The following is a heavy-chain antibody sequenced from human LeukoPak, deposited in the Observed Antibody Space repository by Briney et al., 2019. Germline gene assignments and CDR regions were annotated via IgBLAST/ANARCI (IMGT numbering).Heavy chain of an antibody. CDR1: GFTFSRYW. V-gene: IGHV3-7*03. Sequence: PGGSLRLSCAASGFTFSRYWMSWVRQAPGKGLEWVANIKEDGSEKNYVDSVKGRFTISRDNSKNTLYLQMNSLRAEDTAVYYCAKPARTDYADYWGQGTQVTVSS. CDR3: AKPARTDYADY. D-gene: IGHD1-14*01. J-gene: IGHJ4*02. CDR2: IKEDGSEK.